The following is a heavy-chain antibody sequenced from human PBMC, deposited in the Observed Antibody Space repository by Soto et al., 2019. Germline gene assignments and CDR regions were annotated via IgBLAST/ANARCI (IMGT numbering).Heavy chain of an antibody. J-gene: IGHJ4*02. CDR3: ARTRLSGGRYTFFDY. D-gene: IGHD1-26*01. CDR2: IDWDDDK. CDR1: GFSLSTSAMC. V-gene: IGHV2-70*01. Sequence: PTLVNPTQTLTLTCTFSGFSLSTSAMCVSWIRQPPGKALEWLALIDWDDDKYYSTFLKTRLTISKDTSRNQVVLTMTKMDPVDTATYFCARTRLSGGRYTFFDYWGQGALVTVSS.